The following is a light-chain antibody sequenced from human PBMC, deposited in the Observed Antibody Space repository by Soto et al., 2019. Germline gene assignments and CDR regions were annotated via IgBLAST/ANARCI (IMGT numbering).Light chain of an antibody. CDR2: DAS. Sequence: DIQMTQSPSSLSASVGDRVTITCQASQDFSNYLNWYQQKPGKAPKLLIYDASNLETGVPSRFSGSGSGTDFTFTISSLQPEDIATYYCQQNYRTPYTFGQGTKVDIK. V-gene: IGKV1-33*01. J-gene: IGKJ2*01. CDR1: QDFSNY. CDR3: QQNYRTPYT.